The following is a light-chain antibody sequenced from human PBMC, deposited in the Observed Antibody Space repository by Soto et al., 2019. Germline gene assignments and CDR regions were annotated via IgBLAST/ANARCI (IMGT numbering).Light chain of an antibody. CDR1: QSVSSN. J-gene: IGKJ4*01. CDR2: GAS. V-gene: IGKV3-15*01. CDR3: QQYKNWPLT. Sequence: EIVMTQSPATLSVSPGGRATLSCRASQSVSSNLAWYQQKPGQAPRLLIYGASTRATGFPARFSGSGSGTEFTLTISSLQSEDFAVYYCQQYKNWPLTFDGGTRVEIK.